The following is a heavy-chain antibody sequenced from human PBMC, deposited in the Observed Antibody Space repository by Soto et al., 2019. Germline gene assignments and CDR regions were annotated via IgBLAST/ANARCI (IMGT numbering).Heavy chain of an antibody. Sequence: QVQLVQSGAEVKKPGASVKVSCKASGYTFTSYAMHWVRQAPGQRIEWMGWINAGNGNTKYSQKFQGRFTITRDTSASTGYMELSSLRSEDTAVYYCARVEEDIVLVPDAIDYYYYGRDGWGKWTTVTVSS. CDR3: ARVEEDIVLVPDAIDYYYYGRDG. D-gene: IGHD2-2*02. V-gene: IGHV1-3*01. J-gene: IGHJ6*04. CDR2: INAGNGNT. CDR1: GYTFTSYA.